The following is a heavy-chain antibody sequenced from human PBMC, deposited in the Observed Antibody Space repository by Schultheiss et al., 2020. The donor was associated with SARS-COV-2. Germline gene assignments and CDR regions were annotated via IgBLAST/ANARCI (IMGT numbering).Heavy chain of an antibody. CDR3: ARWLRGWFDP. CDR1: GFTFSNYW. D-gene: IGHD5-12*01. V-gene: IGHV3-7*03. Sequence: GESLKISCAASGFTFSNYWMSWVRQAPGKGLEWVANIKQDGSEKFYEDSVKGRFTISRDSAKNSLYLQMNSLRAEDTAVYHCARWLRGWFDPWGQGTLVTVSS. J-gene: IGHJ5*02. CDR2: IKQDGSEK.